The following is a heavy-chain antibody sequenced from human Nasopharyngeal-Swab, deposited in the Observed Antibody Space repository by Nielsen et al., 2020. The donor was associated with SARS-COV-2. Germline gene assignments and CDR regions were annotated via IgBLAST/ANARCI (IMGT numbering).Heavy chain of an antibody. D-gene: IGHD2-8*01. V-gene: IGHV3-21*01. CDR3: AKRRSNDNYGMDV. CDR2: ISSSSSYI. CDR1: GFTFNNYN. J-gene: IGHJ6*02. Sequence: GGSLRLSCAASGFTFNNYNFNWVRQAPGKRLEWVSSISSSSSYIYYADSVKGRFTISRDNAKNSLYLQMNSLRAEDTAVYYCAKRRSNDNYGMDVWGQGTTVTVSS.